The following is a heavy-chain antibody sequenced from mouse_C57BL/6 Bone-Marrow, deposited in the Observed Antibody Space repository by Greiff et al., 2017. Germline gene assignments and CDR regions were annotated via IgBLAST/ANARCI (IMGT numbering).Heavy chain of an antibody. CDR3: ARSYYGSSRGFDY. D-gene: IGHD1-1*01. J-gene: IGHJ2*01. CDR2: IYPGSGNT. Sequence: VQLQQSGPELVKPGASVKISCKASGYSFTSYYIHWVTQRPGQGLEWIGWIYPGSGNTKYNEKFKGKATLTADTSSSTAYMQLSSLTSEDSAVYYCARSYYGSSRGFDYWGQGTTLTVSS. CDR1: GYSFTSYY. V-gene: IGHV1-66*01.